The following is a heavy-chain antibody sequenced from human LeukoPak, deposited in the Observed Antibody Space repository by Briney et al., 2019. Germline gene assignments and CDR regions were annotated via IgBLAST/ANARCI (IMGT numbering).Heavy chain of an antibody. V-gene: IGHV3-11*01. CDR2: ISSSGSTI. J-gene: IGHJ5*02. CDR3: ARGPDPVVVAATYNWFDL. CDR1: GFTFSDYY. Sequence: GGSLRLSCAASGFTFSDYYMSWIRQAPGKGLEWVSYISSSGSTIYYADSVKGRFTISRDNAKNSLYPQMNSLRAEDTAVYYCARGPDPVVVAATYNWFDLWGQGTLVTVSS. D-gene: IGHD2-15*01.